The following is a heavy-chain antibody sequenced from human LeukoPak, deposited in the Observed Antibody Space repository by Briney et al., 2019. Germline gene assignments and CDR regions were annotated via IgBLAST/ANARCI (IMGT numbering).Heavy chain of an antibody. CDR2: IYYSGST. J-gene: IGHJ4*02. V-gene: IGHV4-61*01. CDR3: ARDRYGDPPDY. D-gene: IGHD4-17*01. CDR1: GASISSSSYY. Sequence: PSETLSLTCTVSGASISSSSYYWTWIRQPPGKGLEWIGYIYYSGSTNYNPSLKSRVTISVDTSKNQFSLKVSSVTAADTAVYYCARDRYGDPPDYWGQGNPGHRLL.